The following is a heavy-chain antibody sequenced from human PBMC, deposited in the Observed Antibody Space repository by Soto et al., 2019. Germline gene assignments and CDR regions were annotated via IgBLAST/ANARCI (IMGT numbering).Heavy chain of an antibody. D-gene: IGHD6-13*01. CDR1: GYTLTELS. CDR2: FDPEDGET. Sequence: ASVKVSCKVSGYTLTELSMHWVRQAPGKGLEWMGGFDPEDGETIYAQKFQGRVTMTEDTSTDTAYMELSSLRSEDTAVYHCATDLSRIAAAGPGGYYYYMDVWGKGTTVTVSS. CDR3: ATDLSRIAAAGPGGYYYYMDV. J-gene: IGHJ6*03. V-gene: IGHV1-24*01.